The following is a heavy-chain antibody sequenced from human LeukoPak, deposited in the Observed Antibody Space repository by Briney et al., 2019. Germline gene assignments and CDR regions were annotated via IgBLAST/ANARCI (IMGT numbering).Heavy chain of an antibody. V-gene: IGHV1-2*02. CDR3: ASGDAIVVVPAAPFDP. Sequence: ASVKVSCKASGYTFTGYYMHWVRQAPGQGLEWMGWINPNSGGTNYAQKFQGRVTMTRDTSISTAYMELSRLRSDDTAVYYCASGDAIVVVPAAPFDPWAREPWSPSPQ. J-gene: IGHJ5*02. CDR1: GYTFTGYY. D-gene: IGHD2-2*01. CDR2: INPNSGGT.